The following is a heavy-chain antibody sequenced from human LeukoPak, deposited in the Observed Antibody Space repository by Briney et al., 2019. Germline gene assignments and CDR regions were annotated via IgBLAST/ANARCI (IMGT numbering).Heavy chain of an antibody. CDR3: ANVGSGSYYNGYY. V-gene: IGHV3-30*02. D-gene: IGHD3-10*01. Sequence: GGSLRLSCAASGFAFSTYGMHWVRQAPGKGLEWVAFIQYDGSNKYYADSVKGRFTISRDNSKNTLYLQMNSLRAEDTAVYYCANVGSGSYYNGYYWGQGTLVTVSS. CDR2: IQYDGSNK. J-gene: IGHJ4*02. CDR1: GFAFSTYG.